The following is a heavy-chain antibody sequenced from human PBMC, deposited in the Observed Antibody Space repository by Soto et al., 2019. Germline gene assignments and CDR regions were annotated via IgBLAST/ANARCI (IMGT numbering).Heavy chain of an antibody. J-gene: IGHJ4*02. V-gene: IGHV1-69*01. CDR1: GGTFSSYA. Sequence: QVQLVQSGAEVKKPGSSVKVSCKASGGTFSSYAISWVRQAPGQGLEWMGGIIPIFGTANSAQKFQGRVTITADEATSTAYMALRSLRSEDTAVYYCARELVVRGVIMDYWGQGTLVTVSS. CDR2: IIPIFGTA. CDR3: ARELVVRGVIMDY. D-gene: IGHD3-10*01.